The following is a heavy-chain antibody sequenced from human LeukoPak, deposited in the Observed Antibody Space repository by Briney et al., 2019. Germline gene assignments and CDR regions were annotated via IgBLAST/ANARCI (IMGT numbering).Heavy chain of an antibody. D-gene: IGHD2-21*01. CDR1: GFTFSDYY. CDR3: ARDPTIPYCSGDYGYPYNWFDP. V-gene: IGHV3-11*04. CDR2: ISSSGSTV. J-gene: IGHJ5*02. Sequence: GGSLRLSCAASGFTFSDYYMSWIRQAPGKGLEWISYISSSGSTVYYADSVKGRFTISRDNAKNSLYLQMNSLRAEDTAVYYCARDPTIPYCSGDYGYPYNWFDPWGQGTLVTVSS.